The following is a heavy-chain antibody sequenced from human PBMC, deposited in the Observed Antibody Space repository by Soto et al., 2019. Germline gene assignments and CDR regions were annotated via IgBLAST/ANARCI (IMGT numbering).Heavy chain of an antibody. V-gene: IGHV3-15*01. CDR2: IKSKTDGGTT. Sequence: LRLSCAASGFTFSNAWMSWVRQAPGKGLEWVGRIKSKTDGGTTDYAAPVKGRFTISRDDSKNTLYLQMNSLKTEDTAVYYCTTRYSSSYFDYWGQGTLVTVSS. CDR1: GFTFSNAW. CDR3: TTRYSSSYFDY. D-gene: IGHD6-13*01. J-gene: IGHJ4*02.